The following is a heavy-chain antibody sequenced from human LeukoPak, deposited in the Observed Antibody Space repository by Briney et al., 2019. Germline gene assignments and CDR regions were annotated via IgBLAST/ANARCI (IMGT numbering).Heavy chain of an antibody. D-gene: IGHD6-19*01. CDR3: AREIAVAGLIDY. Sequence: PSETLSLTCTVSGGSISSYYWSWIRQPPGKGLEWIGYIYYSGSTNYNPSLKSRVTISVDTSKNQFSPKLSSVTAADTAVYYCAREIAVAGLIDYWGQGTLVTVSS. CDR1: GGSISSYY. J-gene: IGHJ4*02. CDR2: IYYSGST. V-gene: IGHV4-59*01.